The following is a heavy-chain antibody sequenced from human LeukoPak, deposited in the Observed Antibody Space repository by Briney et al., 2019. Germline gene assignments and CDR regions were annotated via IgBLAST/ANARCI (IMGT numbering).Heavy chain of an antibody. CDR1: GSSFSVHY. V-gene: IGHV3-72*01. CDR2: VRIRARGYTT. D-gene: IGHD3-22*01. Sequence: GASLSLSCVASGSSFSVHYMDWVRHAPGGGRGWVARVRIRARGYTTNYAASAKGRFTITRDDSWCSLCLQMNSLQTEDTAVYYCATETKDSSAYYYFDYWGQGALVTVSS. J-gene: IGHJ4*02. CDR3: ATETKDSSAYYYFDY.